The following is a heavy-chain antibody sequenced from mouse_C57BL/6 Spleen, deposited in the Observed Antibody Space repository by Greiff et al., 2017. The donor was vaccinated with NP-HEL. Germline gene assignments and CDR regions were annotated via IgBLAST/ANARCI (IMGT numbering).Heavy chain of an antibody. CDR3: KRDESDYSFAY. Sequence: EVKLVESGEGLVKPGGSLKLSCAASGFTFSSYAMSWVRQTPEKRLEWVAYISSGGDYIYYPDTVKGRFTISRDNARNTLYLQMSSLKSDDTARCYCKRDESDYSFAYWGQGTLVTVSA. D-gene: IGHD2-4*01. J-gene: IGHJ3*01. CDR2: ISSGGDYI. V-gene: IGHV5-9-1*02. CDR1: GFTFSSYA.